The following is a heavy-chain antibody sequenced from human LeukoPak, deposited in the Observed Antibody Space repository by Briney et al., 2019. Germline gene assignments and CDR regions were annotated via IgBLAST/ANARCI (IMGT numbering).Heavy chain of an antibody. CDR3: ARGHWDIVVVPAGYYYYMDV. J-gene: IGHJ6*03. D-gene: IGHD2-2*01. CDR2: INHSGST. V-gene: IGHV4-34*01. CDR1: GGSFSGYY. Sequence: SETLSLTCAVYGGSFSGYYWSWLRQPPGKGLEWIREINHSGSTNYNPSPKSRVTISVDTSKNQYSLKLSSVTAADTAVYYCARGHWDIVVVPAGYYYYMDVWGKGTTVTVSS.